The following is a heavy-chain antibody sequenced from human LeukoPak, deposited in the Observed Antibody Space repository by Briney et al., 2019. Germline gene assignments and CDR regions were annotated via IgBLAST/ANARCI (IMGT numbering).Heavy chain of an antibody. D-gene: IGHD2-15*01. CDR1: GFTFSSYE. Sequence: PGGSLRLSCAASGFTFSSYEMNWVRQAPGKGLEWVANINQDGSEKYYVDSVKGRFTISRDNAKNSLYMQMNSLRPEDTAVYYCAGTVGEYCSGGSCHSGSGFDHWGQGTLVTVSS. CDR3: AGTVGEYCSGGSCHSGSGFDH. V-gene: IGHV3-7*01. CDR2: INQDGSEK. J-gene: IGHJ4*02.